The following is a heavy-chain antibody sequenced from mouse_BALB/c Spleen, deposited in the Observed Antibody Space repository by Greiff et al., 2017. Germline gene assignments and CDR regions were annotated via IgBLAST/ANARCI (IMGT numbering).Heavy chain of an antibody. CDR1: GFNIKDTY. Sequence: VQLKESGAELVKPGASVKLSCTASGFNIKDTYMHWVKQRPEQGLEWIGRIDPANGNTKYDPKFQGKATITVDTSSNTAYLQLSSLTSEDTAVYYCARGDYDGFAYWGQGTLVTVSA. CDR2: IDPANGNT. D-gene: IGHD2-4*01. V-gene: IGHV14-3*02. CDR3: ARGDYDGFAY. J-gene: IGHJ3*01.